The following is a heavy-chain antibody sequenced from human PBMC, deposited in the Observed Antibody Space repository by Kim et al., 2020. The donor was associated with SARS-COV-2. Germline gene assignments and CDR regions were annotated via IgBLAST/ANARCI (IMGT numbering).Heavy chain of an antibody. J-gene: IGHJ6*02. Sequence: ASVKVSCKASGYSLTTYALNWVRQTPGQGLEWMGWISTETGKPTYAQGFRGRVVFSLDTSVSMAYLEISSLRAEDTAVYYCAREGYWDVPSHYGIDVWDQGTTVTVSS. V-gene: IGHV7-4-1*04. CDR3: AREGYWDVPSHYGIDV. D-gene: IGHD2-15*01. CDR1: GYSLTTYA. CDR2: ISTETGKP.